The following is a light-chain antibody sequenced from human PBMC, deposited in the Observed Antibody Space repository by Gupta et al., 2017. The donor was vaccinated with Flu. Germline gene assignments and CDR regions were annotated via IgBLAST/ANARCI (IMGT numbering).Light chain of an antibody. CDR2: TAS. V-gene: IGKV1-39*01. CDR1: HSIGRD. Sequence: HMTQSPASLSAFVGDSVTITCRASHSIGRDLNWYQHKTGEAPKLLIFTASNLQSGVPSRFSGSGSGTEFTLTITRLQPEEFATYYCQQRDSSPKQFGQGTMLEI. CDR3: QQRDSSPKQ. J-gene: IGKJ2*01.